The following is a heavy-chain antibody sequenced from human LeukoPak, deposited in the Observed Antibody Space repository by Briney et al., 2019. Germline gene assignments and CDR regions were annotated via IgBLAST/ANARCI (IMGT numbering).Heavy chain of an antibody. Sequence: SGPTLVNPTQTLTLTCSFSGFSLSTTGVAVGWIRQSPGKALEWLAIIYWNDDKRYSPSLKSRLTITKDTPKNQVVLTMTNMGLVDSATYYCARQYSSSWFVYFDYWGQGTPVTVSS. CDR3: ARQYSSSWFVYFDY. CDR2: IYWNDDK. D-gene: IGHD6-13*01. V-gene: IGHV2-5*01. CDR1: GFSLSTTGVA. J-gene: IGHJ4*02.